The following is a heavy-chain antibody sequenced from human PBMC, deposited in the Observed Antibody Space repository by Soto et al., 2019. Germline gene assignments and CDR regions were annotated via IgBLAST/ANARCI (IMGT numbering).Heavy chain of an antibody. J-gene: IGHJ4*02. CDR3: ARGHQGSSWFV. V-gene: IGHV1-8*01. CDR2: MNPNSGNT. CDR1: GYPFTSYD. D-gene: IGHD6-13*01. Sequence: GSVKVCFKASGYPFTSYDINLVRQATGQGLEWMGWMNPNSGNTGYAQKFQGRVTMTRNTSISTAYMELSSLRSEDTAVYYCARGHQGSSWFVWGQGTMVTVSS.